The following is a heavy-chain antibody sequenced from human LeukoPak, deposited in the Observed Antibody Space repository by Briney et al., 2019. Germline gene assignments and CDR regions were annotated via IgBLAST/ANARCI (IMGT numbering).Heavy chain of an antibody. CDR1: GFTFSSYA. V-gene: IGHV3-23*01. CDR2: ISGSGGTT. J-gene: IGHJ6*02. Sequence: GGSLRLSCAASGFTFSSYAMSWVRQAPGKGLEWVSLISGSGGTTYYADSVKGRFTISRDDSKNTLYLQMNGLRDEDTAVYYCARDGISNWGLHYGMDVWGQGTTVIVPS. CDR3: ARDGISNWGLHYGMDV. D-gene: IGHD7-27*01.